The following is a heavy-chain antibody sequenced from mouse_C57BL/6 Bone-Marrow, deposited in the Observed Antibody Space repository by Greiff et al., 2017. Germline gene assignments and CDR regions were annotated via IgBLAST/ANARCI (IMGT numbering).Heavy chain of an antibody. V-gene: IGHV14-3*01. J-gene: IGHJ3*01. D-gene: IGHD2-4*01. CDR2: IDPANGNP. Sequence: VQLQQSVAELVRPGASVKLSCTASGFNIKNTYMHWVKQRPEQGLEWIGRIDPANGNPKYAPKFQGKATITADTSANTAYLQLSSLTSEDTAIYYCARRRYIYYDYDGFAYWGQGTLVTVSA. CDR3: ARRRYIYYDYDGFAY. CDR1: GFNIKNTY.